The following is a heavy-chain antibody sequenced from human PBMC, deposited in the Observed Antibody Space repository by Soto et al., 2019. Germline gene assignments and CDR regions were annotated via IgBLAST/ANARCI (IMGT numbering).Heavy chain of an antibody. V-gene: IGHV3-30*03. CDR3: SSFRTGYYLLYY. J-gene: IGHJ4*02. CDR2: ISYDGSNK. D-gene: IGHD3-9*01. Sequence: GALRRSCAASGFTFSSYGMHWVRQAPGKGLEWVAVISYDGSNKYYADSVKGRFTISRDNSKNTLYLQMNSLRAEDTAVYYCSSFRTGYYLLYYRAQRTPVPVSS. CDR1: GFTFSSYG.